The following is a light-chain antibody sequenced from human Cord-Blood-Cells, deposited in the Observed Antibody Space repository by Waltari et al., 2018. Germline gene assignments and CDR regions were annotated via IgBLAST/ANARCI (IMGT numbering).Light chain of an antibody. Sequence: QSVLTQPPSASGHPGQRVTISCSGSSSNIGRTTLNWYQQLPGTAPKLLIYSNNQRPSRVPDRFSGSKSGTSASLAISGLQSEDEADYYCAAWDYSLNGNYVFGTGTKVTVL. V-gene: IGLV1-44*01. J-gene: IGLJ1*01. CDR3: AAWDYSLNGNYV. CDR2: SNN. CDR1: SSNIGRTT.